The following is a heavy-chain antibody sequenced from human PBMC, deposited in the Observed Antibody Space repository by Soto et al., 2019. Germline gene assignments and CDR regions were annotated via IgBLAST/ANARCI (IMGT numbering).Heavy chain of an antibody. J-gene: IGHJ6*03. CDR1: GFTFSSYA. CDR2: ISGSGGST. V-gene: IGHV3-23*01. D-gene: IGHD6-13*01. Sequence: PGGSLRLSCAASGFTFSSYAMSWVRQAPGKGLEWVSAISGSGGSTYYADSVKGRFTISRDNSKNTLYLQMNSLRAEDTAVYYCAKVFSSSPLYYDYMDVWGKGTSVPVSS. CDR3: AKVFSSSPLYYDYMDV.